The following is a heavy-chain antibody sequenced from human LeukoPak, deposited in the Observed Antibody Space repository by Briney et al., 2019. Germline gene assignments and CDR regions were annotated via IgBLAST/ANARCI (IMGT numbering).Heavy chain of an antibody. CDR1: GGSISSGGYY. D-gene: IGHD6-13*01. Sequence: PSETLSLTCTVSGGSISSGGYYWNWIRQHPGEGLEWIGYIYYSGSTYYNPSLKSRVTISIDTSKNQFSLKLSSVTAADTAVYYCARGGSWYGSLVYWGQGALVTVSS. V-gene: IGHV4-31*03. CDR2: IYYSGST. CDR3: ARGGSWYGSLVY. J-gene: IGHJ4*02.